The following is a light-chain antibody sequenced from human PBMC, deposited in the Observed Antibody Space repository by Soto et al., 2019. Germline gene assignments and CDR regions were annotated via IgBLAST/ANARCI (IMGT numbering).Light chain of an antibody. J-gene: IGLJ2*01. CDR1: SSDVGSFNF. V-gene: IGLV2-14*01. CDR3: LSWTTRRALV. CDR2: EVS. Sequence: QSALTQPASVSGAPGQSIAISCTGTSSDVGSFNFVSWYQQHPGKVPKLIIYEVSTRPSGVSSRFSGSKSGDTASLIISGLQAEDEADYYCLSWTTRRALVFGGGTKLTVL.